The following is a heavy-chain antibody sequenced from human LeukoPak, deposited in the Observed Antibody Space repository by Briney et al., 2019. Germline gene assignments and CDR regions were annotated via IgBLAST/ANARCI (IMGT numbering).Heavy chain of an antibody. D-gene: IGHD3-3*01. Sequence: GGSPKLSCAASGFTFSGSVIHWVRQAPGKGLEWVGRIKSKTDGGTTDYAAPVKGRFTISRDDSKNTLYLQMNSLKTEDTAVYYCTVGGYDFWSGYYNNWFDPWGQGTLVTVSS. CDR3: TVGGYDFWSGYYNNWFDP. J-gene: IGHJ5*02. CDR2: IKSKTDGGTT. V-gene: IGHV3-15*07. CDR1: GFTFSGSV.